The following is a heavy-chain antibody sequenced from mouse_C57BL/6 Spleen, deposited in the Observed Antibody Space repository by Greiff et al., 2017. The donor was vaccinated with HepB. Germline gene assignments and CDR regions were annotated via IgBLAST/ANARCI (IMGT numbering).Heavy chain of an antibody. Sequence: VKLQQSGPELVKPGASVKISCKASGYSFTSYYIHWVKQRPGQGLEWIGWIYPGSGNTKYNENFKGKATLTADTSSSTAYMQLSSLTSEDSAVFYCARDGNWYFDVWGTGTTVTVSS. CDR3: ARDGNWYFDV. CDR2: IYPGSGNT. V-gene: IGHV1-66*01. CDR1: GYSFTSYY. D-gene: IGHD2-1*01. J-gene: IGHJ1*03.